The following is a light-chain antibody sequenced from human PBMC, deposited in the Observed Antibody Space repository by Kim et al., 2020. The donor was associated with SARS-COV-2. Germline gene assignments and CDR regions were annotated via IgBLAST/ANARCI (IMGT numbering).Light chain of an antibody. CDR2: DIS. V-gene: IGLV2-14*03. CDR1: SRDVGGYNY. CDR3: SSYTSSSTYVV. Sequence: QSITSSCTGTSRDVGGYNYVSWYQQHPGKAPKLMIYDISNRPSGVSNRFSGSKSGNTASLTISGLQAEDEADYYCSSYTSSSTYVVFGGGTQLTVL. J-gene: IGLJ2*01.